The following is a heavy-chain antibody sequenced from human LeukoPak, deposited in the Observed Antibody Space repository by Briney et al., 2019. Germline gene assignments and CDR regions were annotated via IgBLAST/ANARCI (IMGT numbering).Heavy chain of an antibody. J-gene: IGHJ4*02. CDR1: GYTFTDYY. Sequence: ASVKVSCKASGYTFTDYYMHWVRQAPGQGLGWMGWINPNDGDTNYAQKFQGRVTMTRDTSISTAHMEVSRLRSDDTAVYYCARANFLYCSSSTCLFDYWGQGTLVTVSS. V-gene: IGHV1-2*02. CDR3: ARANFLYCSSSTCLFDY. CDR2: INPNDGDT. D-gene: IGHD2-2*01.